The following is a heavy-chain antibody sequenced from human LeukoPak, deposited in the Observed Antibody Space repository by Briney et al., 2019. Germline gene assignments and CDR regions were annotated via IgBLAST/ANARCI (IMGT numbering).Heavy chain of an antibody. D-gene: IGHD3-22*01. Sequence: GGSLKLSCAASGFTFSGSAMHWVRQASGKGLEWVGRIRSKANSYATAYAASVKGRFTISRDDSKNTAYLQMNSLKTEDTAVYYCTTETYYYDSSGYFDPDYWGQGTLVTVSS. CDR3: TTETYYYDSSGYFDPDY. J-gene: IGHJ4*02. CDR1: GFTFSGSA. V-gene: IGHV3-73*01. CDR2: IRSKANSYAT.